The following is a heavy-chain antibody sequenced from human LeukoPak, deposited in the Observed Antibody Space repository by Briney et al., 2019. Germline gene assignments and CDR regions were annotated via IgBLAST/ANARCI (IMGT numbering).Heavy chain of an antibody. D-gene: IGHD6-19*01. CDR2: INHSGST. CDR1: GGSFSGYY. Sequence: SETLSLTCAVYGGSFSGYYWSWIRHPPGKWLEWIGEINHSGSTNYNPSLKSRVTISVDTSKNQFSLKLSSVTAADTAVYYCARGWRRGSGWFYDYWGQGTLVTVSS. J-gene: IGHJ4*02. CDR3: ARGWRRGSGWFYDY. V-gene: IGHV4-34*01.